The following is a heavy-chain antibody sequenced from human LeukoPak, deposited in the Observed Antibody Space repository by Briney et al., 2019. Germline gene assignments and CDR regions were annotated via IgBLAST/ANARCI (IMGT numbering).Heavy chain of an antibody. V-gene: IGHV3-30-3*01. Sequence: PGGSLRLSCAASGFTFNDYAMYWVRQTPGKGLEWVTLISYDGYDKSYADSVRGRFTISRDNSKNTLYLQMNSLRAEDTAVYYCARASLDYYYGMDVWGQGTTVTVSS. CDR3: ARASLDYYYGMDV. J-gene: IGHJ6*02. CDR1: GFTFNDYA. D-gene: IGHD3-16*01. CDR2: ISYDGYDK.